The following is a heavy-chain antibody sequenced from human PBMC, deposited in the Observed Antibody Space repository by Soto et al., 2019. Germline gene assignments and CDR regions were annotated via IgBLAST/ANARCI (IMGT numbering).Heavy chain of an antibody. CDR2: MYDSGIT. D-gene: IGHD6-19*01. CDR3: ARLHGSGNIHCFDC. CDR1: EGTISGVGGC. Sequence: VGEGTISGVGGCCTRKNKKPRKGQERIGSMYDSGITYYNPSLQTRATISVDTSKNQFSLQLTSVTAADTVLYCCARLHGSGNIHCFDCWGQGALVTVSS. V-gene: IGHV4-30-2*03. J-gene: IGHJ4*02.